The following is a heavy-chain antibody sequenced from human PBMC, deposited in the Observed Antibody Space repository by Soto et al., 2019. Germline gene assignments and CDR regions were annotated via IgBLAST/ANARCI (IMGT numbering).Heavy chain of an antibody. Sequence: QITLKESGPTLVKPTQTLTLTCTFSGLSLSTIGEGVGWIRQPPGKALEWLALVYWDDDKRYSPSLKSRLTNTKDTSVNQVVLTMTNMGPVDTATYYCVQTRCGGDCLQSYSSHYYYGLDVWGQGTTVTVSS. CDR2: VYWDDDK. D-gene: IGHD2-21*02. CDR3: VQTRCGGDCLQSYSSHYYYGLDV. J-gene: IGHJ6*02. CDR1: GLSLSTIGEG. V-gene: IGHV2-5*02.